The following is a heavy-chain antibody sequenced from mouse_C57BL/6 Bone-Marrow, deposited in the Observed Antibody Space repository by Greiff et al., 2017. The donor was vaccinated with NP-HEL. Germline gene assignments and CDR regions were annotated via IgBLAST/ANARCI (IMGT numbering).Heavy chain of an antibody. CDR1: GYTFTSYW. V-gene: IGHV1-64*01. Sequence: QVQLQQPGAELVKPGASVKLSCKASGYTFTSYWMHWVKQRPGQGLEWIGMIHPNSGSTNYNEKFKSKATLTVDKSSSTAYMQLSSLTSEDSAVYYCAREVPITTVVAPYYFDYWGQGTTLTVSS. J-gene: IGHJ2*01. CDR2: IHPNSGST. CDR3: AREVPITTVVAPYYFDY. D-gene: IGHD1-1*01.